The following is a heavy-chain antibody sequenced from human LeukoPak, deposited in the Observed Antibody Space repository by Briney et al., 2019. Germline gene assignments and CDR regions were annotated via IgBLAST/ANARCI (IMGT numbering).Heavy chain of an antibody. CDR3: TTDPSTYYYDSSGRKLDY. CDR2: IKSKTDGGTT. D-gene: IGHD3-22*01. J-gene: IGHJ4*02. CDR1: GFTFSNAW. V-gene: IGHV3-15*01. Sequence: GGSLRLSCAASGFTFSNAWMSWVRQAPGKGLEWVGRIKSKTDGGTTDYAAPVKGRFTISRDDSKNTLYLQMNSLKTEDTAVYYCTTDPSTYYYDSSGRKLDYLGQGTLVTVSS.